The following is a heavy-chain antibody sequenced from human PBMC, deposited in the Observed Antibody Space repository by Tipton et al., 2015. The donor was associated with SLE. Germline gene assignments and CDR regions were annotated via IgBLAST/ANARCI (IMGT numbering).Heavy chain of an antibody. V-gene: IGHV4-59*12. CDR2: VYYSGST. CDR1: GGSMTGSY. CDR3: ATSRMATTFYFNY. Sequence: TLSLTCAVSGGSMTGSYWSWIRQPPGKGLEWIAYVYYSGSTGYNPSLKSRVTTSRDTSKNQFSLKLTSVTAADTAVYYCATSRMATTFYFNYWGQGTLVTVSS. D-gene: IGHD5-12*01. J-gene: IGHJ4*02.